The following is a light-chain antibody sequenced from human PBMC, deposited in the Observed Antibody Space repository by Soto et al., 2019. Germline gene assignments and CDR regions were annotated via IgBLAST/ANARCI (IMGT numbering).Light chain of an antibody. V-gene: IGKV3-15*01. J-gene: IGKJ1*01. Sequence: EIVMTQSPATLSVSPGEKATPSCRASQGLSRDLAWYHQKPGQAPRLLIYGASTRATGIPARFSGSGSGTEFTLTINSLQSEDFAVYYCQQYNNWPRTFGQGTKVEIK. CDR2: GAS. CDR1: QGLSRD. CDR3: QQYNNWPRT.